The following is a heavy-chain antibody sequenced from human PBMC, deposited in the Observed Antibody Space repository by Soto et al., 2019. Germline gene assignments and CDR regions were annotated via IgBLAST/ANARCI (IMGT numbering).Heavy chain of an antibody. CDR3: VRDGYCSGGSCYSS. Sequence: QVQLVQSGAEVKKPGASVKVSCKASGYTFTSYGISWVRQAPGQGLEWMGWISACNGNTNYAQKLQGRVTMTTDTSTSTADMELMSLRSDDTAVYYWVRDGYCSGGSCYSSWGQGTLVTVSS. CDR2: ISACNGNT. D-gene: IGHD2-15*01. CDR1: GYTFTSYG. V-gene: IGHV1-18*01. J-gene: IGHJ4*02.